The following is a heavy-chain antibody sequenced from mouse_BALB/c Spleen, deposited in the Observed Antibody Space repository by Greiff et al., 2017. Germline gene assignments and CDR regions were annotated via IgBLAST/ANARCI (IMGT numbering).Heavy chain of an antibody. Sequence: LQESGPELVRPGVSVKISCKGSGYTFTDYAMHWVKQSHAKSLEWIGVISTYSGNTNYNQKFKGKATMTVDKSSSTAYMELARLTSEDSAVYYVESNYCGSYEGAMDYWGQGTSVTVSS. CDR2: ISTYSGNT. CDR1: GYTFTDYA. D-gene: IGHD1-1*01. V-gene: IGHV1-67*01. CDR3: ESNYCGSYEGAMDY. J-gene: IGHJ4*01.